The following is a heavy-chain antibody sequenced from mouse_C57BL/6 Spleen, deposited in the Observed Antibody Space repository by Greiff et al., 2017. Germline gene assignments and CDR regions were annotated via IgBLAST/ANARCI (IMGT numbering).Heavy chain of an antibody. J-gene: IGHJ2*01. CDR2: IDPATGIT. CDR3: ARSQDSTALDY. V-gene: IGHV14-3*01. D-gene: IGHD1-2*01. CDR1: GFNIKNTY. Sequence: VQLQQSVAELVRPGASVKLSCTASGFNIKNTYMHWVKQRPDKGLEWIGRIDPATGITKYAPKFQGKATITADTSYNTSYLQRSSLTSEDTSIYYCARSQDSTALDYWGQGTTLTVSS.